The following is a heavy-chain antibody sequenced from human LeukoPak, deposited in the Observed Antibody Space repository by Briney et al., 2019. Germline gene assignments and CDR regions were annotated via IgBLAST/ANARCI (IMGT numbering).Heavy chain of an antibody. V-gene: IGHV3-7*01. CDR3: AREGSVSGILDY. CDR1: GFTFSSYW. D-gene: IGHD3-10*01. J-gene: IGHJ4*02. CDR2: IKEDGSEK. Sequence: GGSLRLSCAASGFTFSSYWMTWVRQAPGKGLEWVANIKEDGSEKFYVDSVKGRFTISRDNAKNSLYLQMNSLRIEDTAVYYCAREGSVSGILDYWGQGTLVTVSS.